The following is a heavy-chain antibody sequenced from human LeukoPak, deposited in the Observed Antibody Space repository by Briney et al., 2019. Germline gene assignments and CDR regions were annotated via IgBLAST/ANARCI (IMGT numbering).Heavy chain of an antibody. CDR2: IDTTGYS. CDR3: CRHRTAFDY. J-gene: IGHJ4*02. Sequence: GGSLRLSCAASGFTFSIYAMHWVRQATEKGLECVSAIDTTGYSYYPASGKGRFTISRENAKNSLYLQLNSLRAGDTAVYYCCRHRTAFDYWGQGTLVTVSS. CDR1: GFTFSIYA. D-gene: IGHD2-15*01. V-gene: IGHV3-13*01.